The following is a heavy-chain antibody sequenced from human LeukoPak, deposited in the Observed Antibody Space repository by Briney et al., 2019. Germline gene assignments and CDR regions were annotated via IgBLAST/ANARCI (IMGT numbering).Heavy chain of an antibody. V-gene: IGHV4-34*01. CDR2: INHSGST. J-gene: IGHJ4*02. CDR3: ARGYSRASGHGVDY. CDR1: GGSFSGYY. Sequence: SETLSLTCAVYGGSFSGYYWSWIRQPPGKGLEWIGEINHSGSTNYNPSLKSRVTISVDTSKNQFSLKLSSVTAADTAVYYCARGYSRASGHGVDYWGQGTLVTVSS. D-gene: IGHD6-13*01.